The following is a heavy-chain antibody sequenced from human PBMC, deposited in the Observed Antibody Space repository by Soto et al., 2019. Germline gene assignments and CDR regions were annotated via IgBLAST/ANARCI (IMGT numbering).Heavy chain of an antibody. Sequence: QVQLQESGSGLVKPSQTLSLTCTVSGGSISTVGYSWSWIRQPPGKGLEWIGYIYHSGNTFYNPSLQSRVTISLDSSQNQVSPLLNSVTYADTAVYYCARGKLQDLYFGMDVWGRGTTVAVSS. D-gene: IGHD1-1*01. V-gene: IGHV4-30-2*01. CDR1: GGSISTVGYS. J-gene: IGHJ6*02. CDR3: ARGKLQDLYFGMDV. CDR2: IYHSGNT.